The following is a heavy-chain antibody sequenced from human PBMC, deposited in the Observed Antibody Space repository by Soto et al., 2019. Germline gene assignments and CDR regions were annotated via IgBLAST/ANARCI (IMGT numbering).Heavy chain of an antibody. CDR2: INDSGNI. CDR3: ARGLIMWFGEFSRRGGYSYYMDV. J-gene: IGHJ6*03. V-gene: IGHV4-34*01. Sequence: HVQLQQLCEGLMKPSETLSLTCAVYDGSFSGYQWSWIRKTPGKGLEWIGGINDSGNIKYNPSLKSRLTVLGDSPTKQISLRLSSVTAADTAVYYCARGLIMWFGEFSRRGGYSYYMDVWGKGTTVTVSS. CDR1: DGSFSGYQ. D-gene: IGHD3-10*01.